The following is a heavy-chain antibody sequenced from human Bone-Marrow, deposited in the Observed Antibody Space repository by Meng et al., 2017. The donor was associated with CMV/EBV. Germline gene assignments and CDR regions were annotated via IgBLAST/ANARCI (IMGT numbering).Heavy chain of an antibody. J-gene: IGHJ5*01. Sequence: GESLKISCAASGFTFSSYGMHWVRQAPGKGLEWVAFIRYDGSNKYYADSVKGRFTISRDNSKNTLYLQMNSLRAEDTAVYYCANPASSSWPNWFDSWGQGTRVTGSS. CDR3: ANPASSSWPNWFDS. CDR2: IRYDGSNK. V-gene: IGHV3-30*02. CDR1: GFTFSSYG. D-gene: IGHD6-13*01.